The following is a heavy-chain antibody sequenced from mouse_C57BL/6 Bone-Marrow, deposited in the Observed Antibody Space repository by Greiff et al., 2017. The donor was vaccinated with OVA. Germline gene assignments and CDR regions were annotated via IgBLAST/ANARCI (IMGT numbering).Heavy chain of an antibody. Sequence: VQLQQSGPELVKPGASVKISCKASGYTFTDYYMNWVKQSHGKSLEWIGDINPNNGGTSYNQKFKGKATLTVDKSSSTAYMELRCLTSENSAVYYCAISEYGYDYVDYWGQGTTLTVSA. D-gene: IGHD2-2*01. V-gene: IGHV1-26*01. CDR1: GYTFTDYY. CDR3: AISEYGYDYVDY. CDR2: INPNNGGT. J-gene: IGHJ2*01.